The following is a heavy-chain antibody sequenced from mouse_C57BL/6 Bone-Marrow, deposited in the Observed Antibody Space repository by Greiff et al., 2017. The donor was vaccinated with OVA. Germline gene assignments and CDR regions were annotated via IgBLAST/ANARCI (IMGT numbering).Heavy chain of an antibody. J-gene: IGHJ4*01. CDR2: INPGSGGT. CDR3: ARGVYYAMDY. CDR1: GYAFTNYL. Sequence: VHLVESGAELVRPGTSVKVSCKASGYAFTNYLIEWVKQRPGQGLEWIGVINPGSGGTNYNEKFKGKATLTADKSSSTAYMQLSSLTSEDSAVYFCARGVYYAMDYWGQGTSVTVSS. V-gene: IGHV1-54*01.